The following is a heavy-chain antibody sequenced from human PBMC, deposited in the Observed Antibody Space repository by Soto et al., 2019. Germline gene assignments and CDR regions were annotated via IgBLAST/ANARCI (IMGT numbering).Heavy chain of an antibody. CDR3: ALSIVLVPAAMPTYFDY. D-gene: IGHD2-2*01. J-gene: IGHJ4*02. CDR2: ISYDGSNK. Sequence: QVQLVESGGGVVQPGRSLRLSCAASGFTFSSYGMHWVRQAPGKGLEWVAVISYDGSNKYYADSVKGRFTISRDNSKNTLYLQMNSLRAEDTAVYYCALSIVLVPAAMPTYFDYWGQGTLVTVSS. V-gene: IGHV3-30*03. CDR1: GFTFSSYG.